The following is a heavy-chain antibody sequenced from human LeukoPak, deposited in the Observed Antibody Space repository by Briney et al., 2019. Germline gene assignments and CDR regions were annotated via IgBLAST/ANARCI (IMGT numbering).Heavy chain of an antibody. CDR3: AKGSIYSSSWYYFDY. J-gene: IGHJ4*02. CDR2: ISSSSSYI. D-gene: IGHD6-13*01. CDR1: GFTFSSYS. Sequence: GGSLRLSCAASGFTFSSYSMNWVRQAPGKGLEWVSSISSSSSYIYYADSVKGRFTISRDNAKNSLYLQMNSLRAEDTAVYYCAKGSIYSSSWYYFDYWGQGTLVTVSS. V-gene: IGHV3-21*04.